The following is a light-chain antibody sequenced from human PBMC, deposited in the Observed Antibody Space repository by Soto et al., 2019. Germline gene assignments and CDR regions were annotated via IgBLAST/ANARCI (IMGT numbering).Light chain of an antibody. Sequence: EIVMTQSPATLSVSPGERATLSCRASQSVSDNLAWYQQKPGQAPRLLIYGASTRATGIPARFSGSGSGTEFSLTISSLQSEDFAVYYCQQYNDWPLTFGGGNKVEIK. V-gene: IGKV3D-15*01. CDR2: GAS. J-gene: IGKJ4*01. CDR3: QQYNDWPLT. CDR1: QSVSDN.